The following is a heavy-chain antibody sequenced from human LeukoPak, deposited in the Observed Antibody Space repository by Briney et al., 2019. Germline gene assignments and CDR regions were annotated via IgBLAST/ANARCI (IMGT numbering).Heavy chain of an antibody. CDR1: GYTFTSYG. Sequence: ASVKVSCKASGYTFTSYGISWVRQAPGQGLEWMGRIIPILGIANYAQKFQGRVTTTADKSTSTAYMELSSLRSEDTAVYYCARAMIVVAENYYFDYWGQGTLVTVSS. D-gene: IGHD3-22*01. V-gene: IGHV1-69*04. J-gene: IGHJ4*02. CDR2: IIPILGIA. CDR3: ARAMIVVAENYYFDY.